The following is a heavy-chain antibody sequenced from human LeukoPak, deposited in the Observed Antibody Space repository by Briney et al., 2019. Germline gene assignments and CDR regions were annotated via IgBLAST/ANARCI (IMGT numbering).Heavy chain of an antibody. D-gene: IGHD3-10*01. J-gene: IGHJ4*02. CDR1: GGSISSGGYY. Sequence: TSQTLSLTCTVSGGSISSGGYYWSWIRQHPGKGLKWIGYIYYSGGTYYNPSLKSRVTISVDTSKNQFSLKLSSVTAADTAVYYCARDAQLSGSGSYGPFDYWGQGTLVTVSS. CDR3: ARDAQLSGSGSYGPFDY. CDR2: IYYSGGT. V-gene: IGHV4-31*03.